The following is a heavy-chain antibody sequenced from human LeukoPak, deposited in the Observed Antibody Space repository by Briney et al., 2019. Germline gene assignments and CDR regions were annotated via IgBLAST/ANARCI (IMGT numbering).Heavy chain of an antibody. CDR2: INPNSGGT. V-gene: IGHV1-2*02. CDR3: ATESEHYGCKASDYYYYYMDV. J-gene: IGHJ6*03. Sequence: ASVKVSCKASGYTFTGYYMHWVRQAPGQGLEWMGWINPNSGGTNYAQKFQGRVTMTRDTSISTAYMELSRLRSDDTAVYYCATESEHYGCKASDYYYYYMDVWGKGTTVTVSS. D-gene: IGHD5-24*01. CDR1: GYTFTGYY.